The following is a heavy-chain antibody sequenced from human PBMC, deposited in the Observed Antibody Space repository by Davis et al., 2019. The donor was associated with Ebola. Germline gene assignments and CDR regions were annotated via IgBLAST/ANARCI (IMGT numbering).Heavy chain of an antibody. CDR2: INAGNGYT. CDR3: ARAAKLGGMDV. Sequence: AASVKVSCKASGYTFTSYALHWVRQAPGQRLEWMGWINAGNGYTKYSQNFQDRVTITRDTSASTAYMELSSLRSEDTAVYYCARAAKLGGMDVWGQESTVTVSS. CDR1: GYTFTSYA. J-gene: IGHJ6*02. D-gene: IGHD7-27*01. V-gene: IGHV1-3*01.